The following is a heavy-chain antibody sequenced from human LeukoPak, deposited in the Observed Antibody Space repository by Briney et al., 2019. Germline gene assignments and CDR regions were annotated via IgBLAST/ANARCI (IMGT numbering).Heavy chain of an antibody. CDR2: IHYSGST. CDR3: ARADTIAGALEF. D-gene: IGHD3-9*01. Sequence: SETLSLTCTVSGGSIRSSYYYWGWIRQAPGKGLEWIGYIHYSGSTNHNPSLKSQVTISVDTSKNHFSLMLGSVTAADTAIYFCARADTIAGALEFWGQGTLVTVSS. J-gene: IGHJ4*02. V-gene: IGHV4-61*03. CDR1: GGSIRSSYYY.